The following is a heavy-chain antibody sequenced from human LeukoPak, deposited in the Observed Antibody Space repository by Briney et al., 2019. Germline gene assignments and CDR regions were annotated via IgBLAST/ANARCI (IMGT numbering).Heavy chain of an antibody. D-gene: IGHD2-2*02. CDR2: IYYSGST. Sequence: SETLSLTCTVSGGSISSYYWSWIRQPPGKGLEWIGYIYYSGSTNYNPSLKSRVTISVDTSKNQFSLKLSSVTAADTAVYYCARVYVVVPAAIPAHFDYWGQGTLVTVSS. J-gene: IGHJ4*02. V-gene: IGHV4-59*01. CDR3: ARVYVVVPAAIPAHFDY. CDR1: GGSISSYY.